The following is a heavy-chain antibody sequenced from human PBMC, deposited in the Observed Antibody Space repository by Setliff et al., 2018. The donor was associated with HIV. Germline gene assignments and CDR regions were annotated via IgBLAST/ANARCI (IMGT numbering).Heavy chain of an antibody. J-gene: IGHJ2*01. CDR1: GGSINSYY. D-gene: IGHD6-6*01. V-gene: IGHV4-59*01. CDR3: AREYSSSSANWYFDL. Sequence: PSETLSLTCTVSGGSINSYYWNWIRQSPGKGLEWIGYIGYNGDTSYNPSLNSRVTLSVDRSKNQFSLKLSSVSAADTAVYFCAREYSSSSANWYFDLWGRGTLVTVSS. CDR2: IGYNGDT.